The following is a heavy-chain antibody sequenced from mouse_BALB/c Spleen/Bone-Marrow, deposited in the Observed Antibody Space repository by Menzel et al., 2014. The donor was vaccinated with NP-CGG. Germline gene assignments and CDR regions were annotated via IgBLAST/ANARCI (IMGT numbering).Heavy chain of an antibody. D-gene: IGHD2-10*02. J-gene: IGHJ4*01. CDR2: ISCYNGAT. CDR1: GYSFTGYY. V-gene: IGHV1S34*01. Sequence: LVKTGASVKISCKASGYSFTGYYMHWVKQSHGKSLEWIGYISCYNGATSYNQKFKGKATFTVDTSSSTAHMQFNSLTSEDSAVYYCARKKYGIPYAMDYWGQGTSVTVSS. CDR3: ARKKYGIPYAMDY.